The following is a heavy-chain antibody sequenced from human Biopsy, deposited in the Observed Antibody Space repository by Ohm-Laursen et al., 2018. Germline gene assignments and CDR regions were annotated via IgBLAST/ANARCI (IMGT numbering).Heavy chain of an antibody. Sequence: SETLSLTCAVYGGSFNGYFWSWIRQPPGKGLEWIGDITQSGSTNNSPSLKSRVTISVDTAKKQFSLSLRSVTAADTAVYYCARVPLPGIGAAYQGRFLYGMDVRGQGTTVSVSS. CDR2: ITQSGST. CDR1: GGSFNGYF. V-gene: IGHV4-34*01. D-gene: IGHD6-13*01. J-gene: IGHJ6*02. CDR3: ARVPLPGIGAAYQGRFLYGMDV.